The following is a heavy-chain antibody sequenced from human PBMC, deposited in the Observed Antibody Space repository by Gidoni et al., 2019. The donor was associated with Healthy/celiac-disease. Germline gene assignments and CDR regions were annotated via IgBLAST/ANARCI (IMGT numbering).Heavy chain of an antibody. Sequence: EVQLVESGGGLVKPGGSLRLYCAASGFTFSNAWMNWVRQAPGKGREWVGRIKSKTDGGTTDYAAPVKDRFTISRDDSKNTLYLQMNSLKTEDTAVYYCTTDPVGVVPAAIGDYWGQGTLVTVSS. CDR2: IKSKTDGGTT. D-gene: IGHD2-2*01. J-gene: IGHJ4*02. V-gene: IGHV3-15*07. CDR3: TTDPVGVVPAAIGDY. CDR1: GFTFSNAW.